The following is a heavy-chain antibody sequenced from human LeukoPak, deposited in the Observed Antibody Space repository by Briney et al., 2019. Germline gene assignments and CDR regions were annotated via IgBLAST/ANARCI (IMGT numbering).Heavy chain of an antibody. Sequence: SETLSLTCTVPGGSISSYYWSWIRQPPGKGLEWIGYIYYSGSTNYNPSLKSRVTISVDTSKNQFSLKLSSVTAADTAVYYCARGINYGDYPDAFDIWGQGTMVTVSS. CDR1: GGSISSYY. CDR3: ARGINYGDYPDAFDI. V-gene: IGHV4-59*01. CDR2: IYYSGST. D-gene: IGHD4-17*01. J-gene: IGHJ3*02.